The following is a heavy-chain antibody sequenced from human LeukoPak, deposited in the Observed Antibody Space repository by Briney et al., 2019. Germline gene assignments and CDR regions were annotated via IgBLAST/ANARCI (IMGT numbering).Heavy chain of an antibody. J-gene: IGHJ6*03. Sequence: GGSLRLSCAASGFTLSSNYMSWVRQAPGKGLEGVSLIYSGGSTYYADSVKGRFTISRDNSKNTLYLQMNSLRAEDTAVYYCASGSGSYRTPYYYMDVWGKGTTVTVSS. CDR2: IYSGGST. CDR1: GFTLSSNY. CDR3: ASGSGSYRTPYYYMDV. V-gene: IGHV3-53*01. D-gene: IGHD3-10*01.